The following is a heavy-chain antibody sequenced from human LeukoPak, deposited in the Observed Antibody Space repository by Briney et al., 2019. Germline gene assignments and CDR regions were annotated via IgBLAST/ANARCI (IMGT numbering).Heavy chain of an antibody. D-gene: IGHD2-15*01. J-gene: IGHJ4*02. CDR1: GYTFTGYY. Sequence: ASVKVSCKASGYTFTGYYMHWVRQAPGQGLEWMGWINPNSGGTNYAQRFQGRVTMTRDTSISTAYMELSRLRSDDTAVYYCARDHTYCSGGSCYLPLFWGQGTLVTVSS. V-gene: IGHV1-2*02. CDR2: INPNSGGT. CDR3: ARDHTYCSGGSCYLPLF.